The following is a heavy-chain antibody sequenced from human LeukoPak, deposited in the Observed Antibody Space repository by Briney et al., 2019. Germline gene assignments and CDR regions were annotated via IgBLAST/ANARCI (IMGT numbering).Heavy chain of an antibody. Sequence: PGGSLRLSCAASGFTFSSYWMNWVRQAPGKGLEWVSAITGNGANTFYADSVKGRFTISRDNSKDTMYLQMNSLRAEDTALYYCARDRSGSYPNWFDPWGQGTLVTVSS. CDR1: GFTFSSYW. J-gene: IGHJ5*02. D-gene: IGHD3-10*01. CDR2: ITGNGANT. V-gene: IGHV3-23*01. CDR3: ARDRSGSYPNWFDP.